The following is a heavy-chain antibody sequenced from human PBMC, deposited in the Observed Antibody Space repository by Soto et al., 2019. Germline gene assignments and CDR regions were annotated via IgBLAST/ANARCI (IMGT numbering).Heavy chain of an antibody. Sequence: GGSLRLSCGVSGFTFSTYAMSWVRQAPGKGLEWVSAISGSGNKTFYADSVKGRFTISRDNSKNTLHLHMSSLRVEDTAVYYCVRGVRLHFDLWGQGTLV. CDR1: GFTFSTYA. J-gene: IGHJ4*02. V-gene: IGHV3-23*01. CDR2: ISGSGNKT. CDR3: VRGVRLHFDL.